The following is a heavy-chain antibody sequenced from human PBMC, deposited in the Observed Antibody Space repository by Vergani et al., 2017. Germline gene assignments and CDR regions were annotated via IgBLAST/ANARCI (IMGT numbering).Heavy chain of an antibody. J-gene: IGHJ3*01. V-gene: IGHV1-69*01. CDR3: ARDVGLGDGYNHYYFDF. CDR1: GGTFRSYA. CDR2: ISPIFGTA. Sequence: QVQLVQSGAEVKKPGSSVKVSCKASGGTFRSYAISWVRQAPGKGLEWMGGISPIFGTANYAQKFQGRVTITADESTSTAYMELSSMRSEDTAVYYRARDVGLGDGYNHYYFDFGGQGTRVTVSS. D-gene: IGHD5-24*01.